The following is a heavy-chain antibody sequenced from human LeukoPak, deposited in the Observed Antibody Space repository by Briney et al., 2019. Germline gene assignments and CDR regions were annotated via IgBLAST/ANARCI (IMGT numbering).Heavy chain of an antibody. V-gene: IGHV3-11*04. CDR2: ISSSGSTI. CDR1: GFTFSDYY. J-gene: IGHJ4*02. D-gene: IGHD1-14*01. Sequence: GGSLRLSCAASGFTFSDYYMSWIRQAPGKGLEWVSYISSSGSTIYYADSVKGRFTISRDNAKNSLYLQMNSLRAEDTAVYYCARDAFKTTYYFDHWGQGTLVTVSS. CDR3: ARDAFKTTYYFDH.